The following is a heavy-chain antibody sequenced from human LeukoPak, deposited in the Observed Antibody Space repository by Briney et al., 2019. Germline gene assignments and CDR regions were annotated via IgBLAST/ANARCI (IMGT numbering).Heavy chain of an antibody. V-gene: IGHV4-59*08. CDR2: IYYSGST. Sequence: SETLSLTCTVSGVSISSYYWSWIRQPPGKGLEWIWYIYYSGSTNYNPSLKSRVTISVDTSKNQFSLKLSSVTAADTAVYYCARQRSSGWSDAFDIWGQGTMVTVSS. D-gene: IGHD6-19*01. CDR1: GVSISSYY. CDR3: ARQRSSGWSDAFDI. J-gene: IGHJ3*02.